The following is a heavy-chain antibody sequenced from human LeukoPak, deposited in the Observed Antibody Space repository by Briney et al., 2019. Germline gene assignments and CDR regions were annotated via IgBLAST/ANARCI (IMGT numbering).Heavy chain of an antibody. J-gene: IGHJ3*02. V-gene: IGHV1-8*01. CDR1: GYTFTSYD. Sequence: ASVKVSCKASGYTFTSYDINWVRQATGQGLEWMGWMNPNSGNTGYAQKFQGRVTMTRNTSISTAYMELSSLRSGDTAVYYCATDLRGRYFFFYAFDIWGQGTMVTVSS. D-gene: IGHD3-9*01. CDR3: ATDLRGRYFFFYAFDI. CDR2: MNPNSGNT.